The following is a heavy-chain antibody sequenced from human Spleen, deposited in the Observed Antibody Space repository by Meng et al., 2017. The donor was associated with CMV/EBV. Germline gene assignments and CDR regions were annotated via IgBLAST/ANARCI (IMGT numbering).Heavy chain of an antibody. D-gene: IGHD6-13*01. J-gene: IGHJ4*02. Sequence: GESLKISCAASGFTFSNSDMNWVRQAPGKGLEWVAVISYDGSNKYYADSVKGRFTISRDNSKNTLYLQMNSLRAEDTAVYYCARAREAAADPYYFDYWGQGTLVTVSS. CDR3: ARAREAAADPYYFDY. CDR1: GFTFSNSD. CDR2: ISYDGSNK. V-gene: IGHV3-30-3*01.